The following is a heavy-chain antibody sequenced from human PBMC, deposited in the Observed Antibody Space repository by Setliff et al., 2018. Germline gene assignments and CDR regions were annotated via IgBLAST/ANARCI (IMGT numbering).Heavy chain of an antibody. CDR2: IYHDGRA. D-gene: IGHD2-15*01. V-gene: IGHV4-39*07. CDR3: MRQVGGGLWYFDY. Sequence: SETLSLTCTVSGGSISNSNNPWGWIRQPPGKGLEWIGSIYHDGRAYYSTSLKSRVNLSLDMSKTQFSLHLNSVTAADTAVYYCMRQVGGGLWYFDYWGQGILVTVSS. J-gene: IGHJ4*02. CDR1: GGSISNSNNP.